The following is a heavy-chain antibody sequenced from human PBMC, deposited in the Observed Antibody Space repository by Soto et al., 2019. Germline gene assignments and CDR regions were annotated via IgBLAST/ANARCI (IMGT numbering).Heavy chain of an antibody. CDR3: ARGLRSFKIFGVAQPFDY. CDR1: GGSISSGGYY. V-gene: IGHV4-39*07. D-gene: IGHD3-3*01. Sequence: SETLSLTCTVSGGSISSGGYYWSWIRQPPGKGLEWIGEINHSGSTNYNPSLKSRVTISVDTSKNQFSLKLSSVTAADTAVYYCARGLRSFKIFGVAQPFDYWGQGTLVTVSS. CDR2: INHSGST. J-gene: IGHJ4*02.